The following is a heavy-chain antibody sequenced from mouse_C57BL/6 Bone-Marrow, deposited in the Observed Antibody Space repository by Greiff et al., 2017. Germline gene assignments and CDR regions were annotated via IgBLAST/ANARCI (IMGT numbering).Heavy chain of an antibody. Sequence: QVQLQQSGAELARPGASVKMSCKASGYTFTSYTMHWVKQRPGQGLEWIGYINPSSGYTKYNQKFKDKATLTADKSSSTAYMQLSSLTSEDSAVYYCARWEGNYVGFAYWGQGTLVTVSA. CDR3: ARWEGNYVGFAY. V-gene: IGHV1-4*01. J-gene: IGHJ3*01. CDR1: GYTFTSYT. D-gene: IGHD2-1*01. CDR2: INPSSGYT.